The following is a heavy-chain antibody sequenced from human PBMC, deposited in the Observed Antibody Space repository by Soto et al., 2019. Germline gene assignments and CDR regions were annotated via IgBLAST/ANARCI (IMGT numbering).Heavy chain of an antibody. Sequence: SLRLSCVVSGFTFSNVWMSWVRQAPGKGLEWVGRIKSKTDGGTTNYAAPVKGRFTISRDDSKNTLYLQMNSLKTEDTAVYFCSTAPISLWGEGTRVTVSS. J-gene: IGHJ4*02. V-gene: IGHV3-15*01. CDR3: STAPISL. CDR1: GFTFSNVW. CDR2: IKSKTDGGTT.